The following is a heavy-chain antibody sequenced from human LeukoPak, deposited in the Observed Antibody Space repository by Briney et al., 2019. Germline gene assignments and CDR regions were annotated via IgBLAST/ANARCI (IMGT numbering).Heavy chain of an antibody. Sequence: GGSLRLSCAASGFTFSSYAMSWVRQAPGKGLEWVAVMSYDGSNKYYADSVKGRLTISRDNSKNTLYLQMNFLTSVDTAVYYCAKGPGSGYDHDYYYGLDVWGQGTTVTVSS. CDR2: MSYDGSNK. V-gene: IGHV3-30*18. J-gene: IGHJ6*01. D-gene: IGHD5-12*01. CDR3: AKGPGSGYDHDYYYGLDV. CDR1: GFTFSSYA.